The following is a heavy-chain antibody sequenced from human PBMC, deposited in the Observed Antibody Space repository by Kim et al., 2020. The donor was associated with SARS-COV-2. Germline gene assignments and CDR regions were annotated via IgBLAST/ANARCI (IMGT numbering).Heavy chain of an antibody. CDR3: AKRIPVGGAYFFDY. V-gene: IGHV3-23*01. J-gene: IGHJ4*02. CDR2: IGGTGVNT. CDR1: GFTFSSYA. Sequence: GGSLRLSCAASGFTFSSYAMSWVRQAPGKGLEWVSAIGGTGVNTYYADSVEGRFTISRDNFKNTLYLHMNSLRAEDTALYWCAKRIPVGGAYFFDYWGQGILVTVSS. D-gene: IGHD6-19*01.